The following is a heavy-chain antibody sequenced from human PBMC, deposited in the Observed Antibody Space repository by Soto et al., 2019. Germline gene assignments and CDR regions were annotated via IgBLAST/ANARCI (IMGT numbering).Heavy chain of an antibody. J-gene: IGHJ6*02. CDR2: IYPGDSDT. CDR1: GYSFTSYW. D-gene: IGHD2-15*01. V-gene: IGHV5-51*01. CDR3: ARQGSTPTDYYGMDV. Sequence: GSLKISCKGSGYSFTSYWIGWVRQMPGKGLEWMGIIYPGDSDTRYSPSFQGQVTISADKSISTAYLQWSSLKASDTAMYYCARQGSTPTDYYGMDVWGQGTTVPVS.